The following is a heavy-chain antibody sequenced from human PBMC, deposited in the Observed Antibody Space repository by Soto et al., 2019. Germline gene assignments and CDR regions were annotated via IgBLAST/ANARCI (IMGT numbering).Heavy chain of an antibody. CDR3: ARVVDYDILTGYYIPQPLYDY. V-gene: IGHV3-33*01. D-gene: IGHD3-9*01. CDR2: IWYDGSNK. Sequence: GGSLRLSCAASGFTFSSYGMHWVRQAPGKGLEWVAVIWYDGSNKYYADSVKGRFTISRDNSKNTLYLQMNSLRAEDTAVYYCARVVDYDILTGYYIPQPLYDYWGQGTLVTVSS. J-gene: IGHJ4*02. CDR1: GFTFSSYG.